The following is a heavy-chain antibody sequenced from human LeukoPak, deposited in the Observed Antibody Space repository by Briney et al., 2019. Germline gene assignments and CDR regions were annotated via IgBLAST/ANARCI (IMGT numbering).Heavy chain of an antibody. CDR3: TTAEEEYYDFWSGWFVRGVNRVLDY. CDR1: GFTFSSYG. V-gene: IGHV3-15*07. CDR2: IKSKTDGGTT. D-gene: IGHD3-3*01. Sequence: PGGSLRLSCAASGFTFSSYGMHWVRQAPGKGLEWVGRIKSKTDGGTTDYAAPVKGRFTISRDDSKNTLYLQMNSLKTEDTAVYYCTTAEEEYYDFWSGWFVRGVNRVLDYWGQGTLVTVSS. J-gene: IGHJ4*02.